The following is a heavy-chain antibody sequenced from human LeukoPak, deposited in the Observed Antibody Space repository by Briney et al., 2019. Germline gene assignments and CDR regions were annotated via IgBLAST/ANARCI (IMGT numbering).Heavy chain of an antibody. V-gene: IGHV3-33*01. Sequence: PGGSLRLSCAASGFLFSAFGIHWVRQAPGRGLEWVAVIWHDGSNQYYADSVKGRFTISRDNSKNTLYLQMNNVRAEDTAVYYCARDQWRIYGMDVWGQGTTVTVSS. CDR3: ARDQWRIYGMDV. CDR1: GFLFSAFG. J-gene: IGHJ6*02. CDR2: IWHDGSNQ. D-gene: IGHD6-19*01.